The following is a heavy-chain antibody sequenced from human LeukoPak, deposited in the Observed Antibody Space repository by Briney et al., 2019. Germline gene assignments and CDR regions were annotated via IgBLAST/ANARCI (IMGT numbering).Heavy chain of an antibody. V-gene: IGHV3-30*04. CDR3: ARGIHTGAYESFVYGDC. J-gene: IGHJ4*02. Sequence: GSLRLSFAASGFPFSSYSMHWVRPAPGKGLEWVAVISYDGKNKYYADSVKGRFTISRDNSKSTLYLQVNSLRAEDTAVYYCARGIHTGAYESFVYGDCWGPGTLVTFSS. CDR2: ISYDGKNK. D-gene: IGHD3-22*01. CDR1: GFPFSSYS.